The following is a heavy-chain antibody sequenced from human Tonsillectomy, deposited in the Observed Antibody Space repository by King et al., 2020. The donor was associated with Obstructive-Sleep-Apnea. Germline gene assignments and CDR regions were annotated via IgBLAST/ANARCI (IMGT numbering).Heavy chain of an antibody. CDR1: GYSISSSNW. Sequence: QLQLQESGPGLVKPSDTLSLTCAISGYSISSSNWWGWIRQPPGKGLEWIGYIHYSGTTYYNSSLKSRVTMSVDTSKNQFSLRLGSVTSVDTAVYYCARRGTPGAFDIWGQGAMVTVSS. V-gene: IGHV4-28*01. CDR3: ARRGTPGAFDI. D-gene: IGHD3-16*01. CDR2: IHYSGTT. J-gene: IGHJ3*02.